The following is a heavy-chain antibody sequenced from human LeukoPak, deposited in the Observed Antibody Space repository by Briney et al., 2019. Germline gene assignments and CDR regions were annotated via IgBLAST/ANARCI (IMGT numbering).Heavy chain of an antibody. V-gene: IGHV3-53*01. CDR3: AKDQLGYCSSTSCDTFDY. CDR2: IYSGGST. Sequence: GGSLRLSCAASGFTVSSNYMSWVRQAPGKGLEWVSVIYSGGSTYYADSVKGRFTISRDNSKNTLYLQMNSLRAEDTAVYYCAKDQLGYCSSTSCDTFDYWGQGTLVTVSS. CDR1: GFTVSSNY. J-gene: IGHJ4*02. D-gene: IGHD2-2*02.